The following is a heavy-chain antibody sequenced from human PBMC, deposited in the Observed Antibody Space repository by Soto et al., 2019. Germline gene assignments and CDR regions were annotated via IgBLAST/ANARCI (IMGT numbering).Heavy chain of an antibody. CDR3: ARGLLDTAMDYNWFDP. CDR2: IWYDGSNK. D-gene: IGHD5-18*01. Sequence: GGSLRLSCAASGFTFSSYGMHWVRQAPGKGLEWVAVIWYDGSNKYYADSVKGRFTISRDNSKNTLYLQMNSLRAEDTAVYYCARGLLDTAMDYNWFDPWGQGTLVTVSS. V-gene: IGHV3-33*01. J-gene: IGHJ5*02. CDR1: GFTFSSYG.